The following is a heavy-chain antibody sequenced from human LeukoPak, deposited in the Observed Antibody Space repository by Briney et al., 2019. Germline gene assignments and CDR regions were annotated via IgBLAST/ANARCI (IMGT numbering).Heavy chain of an antibody. Sequence: GSLRLSFSASGFTFSSYSLNWVRQAPGKGLGWVPSINNSSSYIYYADSVKGRFTISRDNAKNSLYLQMNSLRAEDTAVYYCARDFTRYDFWSGVFASYWGQGTLVTVSS. CDR2: INNSSSYI. D-gene: IGHD3-3*01. CDR3: ARDFTRYDFWSGVFASY. V-gene: IGHV3-21*01. CDR1: GFTFSSYS. J-gene: IGHJ4*02.